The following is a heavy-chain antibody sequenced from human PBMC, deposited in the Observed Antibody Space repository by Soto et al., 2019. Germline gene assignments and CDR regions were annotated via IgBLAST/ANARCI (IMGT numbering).Heavy chain of an antibody. CDR2: STDTGVTT. CDR1: GCTFYAYA. J-gene: IGHJ4*02. D-gene: IGHD2-15*01. Sequence: PGGSLRLSWTAAGCTFYAYAMTWGRQAPGKGLEWVSSSTDTGVTTYYADSVKGRFTISRDNSKNTLYLQMNSLRTDDSAVYYCAKDTPVVMFLFDSWGRGTLVTVSS. V-gene: IGHV3-23*01. CDR3: AKDTPVVMFLFDS.